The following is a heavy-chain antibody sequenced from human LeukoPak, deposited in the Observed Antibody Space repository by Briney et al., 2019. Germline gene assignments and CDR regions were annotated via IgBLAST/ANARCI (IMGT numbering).Heavy chain of an antibody. V-gene: IGHV1-18*01. CDR1: GYTFTSNV. CDR3: TRYSDYTPGTYADY. CDR2: VNVYNGNT. J-gene: IGHJ4*02. Sequence: ASVKVSCKASGYTFTSNVITWVRQAPGQGLEWMGWVNVYNGNTNYAQKFQDRVTMTTDTSTSTAYMELRSLRSDDTAVYYCTRYSDYTPGTYADYWGQGTLVTVSS. D-gene: IGHD3-10*01.